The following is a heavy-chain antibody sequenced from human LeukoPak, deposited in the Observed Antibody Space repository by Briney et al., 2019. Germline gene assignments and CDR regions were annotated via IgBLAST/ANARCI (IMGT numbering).Heavy chain of an antibody. V-gene: IGHV4-59*05. D-gene: IGHD3-22*01. CDR3: ARLPYYDSSGYFPYY. J-gene: IGHJ4*02. CDR1: GGSISSYY. CDR2: IYYSGST. Sequence: RASETLSLTCTVSGGSISSYYWSWIRQPPGKGLEWIGSIYYSGSTYYNPSLKSRVTISVDTSKNQFSLKLSSVTAADTAVYYCARLPYYDSSGYFPYYWGQGTLVTVSS.